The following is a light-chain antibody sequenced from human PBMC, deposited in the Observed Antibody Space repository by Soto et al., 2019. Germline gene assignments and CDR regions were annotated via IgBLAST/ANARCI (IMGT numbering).Light chain of an antibody. J-gene: IGKJ4*01. CDR1: QSVSRS. V-gene: IGKV3-11*01. Sequence: DSVFKKSTAILSLSPGDRATLSCRASQSVSRSLTWYQQKPGQAPRLLIYDAPTRATGIPPRFSGSGSGTDFTLTISSLEPEDFAVYYCQQRSNSFGGGTKVDI. CDR2: DAP. CDR3: QQRSNS.